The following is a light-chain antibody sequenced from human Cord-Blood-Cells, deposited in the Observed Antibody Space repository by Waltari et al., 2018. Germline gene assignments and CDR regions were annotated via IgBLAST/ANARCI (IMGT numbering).Light chain of an antibody. Sequence: DIQMTQSPSSLSASVGDRVTITCRASQSISSYLNWYQQKPWKAPKLLIYAASSLQSGVPSRFSGNGSWADFTLTISSLQPEDFATYYCQQSYSTPYSFGQGTKLEIK. CDR2: AAS. CDR1: QSISSY. CDR3: QQSYSTPYS. V-gene: IGKV1-39*01. J-gene: IGKJ2*03.